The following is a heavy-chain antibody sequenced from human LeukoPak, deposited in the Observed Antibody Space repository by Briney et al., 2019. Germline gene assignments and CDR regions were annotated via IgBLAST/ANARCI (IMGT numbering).Heavy chain of an antibody. V-gene: IGHV3-48*01. Sequence: PGGSLRLSCAASGFTFSSYSMNWVRQAPGKGLEWVSYVSSSSSTIYYADSVKGRFTISRDNAKDSLYLQMNSLRAEDTAVYYCATSPANIAAAGTGVDYWGQGTLVTVSS. CDR2: VSSSSSTI. J-gene: IGHJ4*02. CDR1: GFTFSSYS. D-gene: IGHD6-13*01. CDR3: ATSPANIAAAGTGVDY.